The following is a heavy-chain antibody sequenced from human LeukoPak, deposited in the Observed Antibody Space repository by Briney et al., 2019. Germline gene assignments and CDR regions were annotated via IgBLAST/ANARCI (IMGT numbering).Heavy chain of an antibody. CDR1: GGSFSGYY. CDR2: INHYGST. Sequence: SETLSLTCAVYGGSFSGYYWSWIRQPPGRGLEWIGEINHYGSTNYDPSLKSRVTISVETSKKQFCLKLSSVTAADTAMYYCARLGYCSGTSCPNNAFDIWGQGTMVTVSS. D-gene: IGHD2-2*01. V-gene: IGHV4-34*01. J-gene: IGHJ3*02. CDR3: ARLGYCSGTSCPNNAFDI.